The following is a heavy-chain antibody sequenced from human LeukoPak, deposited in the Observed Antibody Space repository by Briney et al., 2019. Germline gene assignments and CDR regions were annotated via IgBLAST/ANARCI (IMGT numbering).Heavy chain of an antibody. D-gene: IGHD6-19*01. Sequence: SETLSLTCTVSGGSISSDSYYCNWIRQSAGKGLEWIGRIYSSGTTNYNPSLKSRVTISGDTSKNQFSLMLNSVTAADTAVYYCAGERGEEYSSGWYKTNYFDNWGQGIRVTVSS. CDR2: IYSSGTT. J-gene: IGHJ4*02. CDR1: GGSISSDSYY. V-gene: IGHV4-61*02. CDR3: AGERGEEYSSGWYKTNYFDN.